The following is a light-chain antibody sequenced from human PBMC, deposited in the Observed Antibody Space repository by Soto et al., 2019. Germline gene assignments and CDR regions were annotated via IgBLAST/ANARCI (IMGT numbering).Light chain of an antibody. CDR1: QSISSW. V-gene: IGKV1-5*01. CDR2: DAS. Sequence: DIQMTQSPSTXSASVGDRVTITCRASQSISSWLAWYQQKPGKAPKLLIYDASSLESGVPSRFSGSGSGTEFTLTISSLQPDDFATYYCQQYNSYPYTFGQGTKMDIK. CDR3: QQYNSYPYT. J-gene: IGKJ2*01.